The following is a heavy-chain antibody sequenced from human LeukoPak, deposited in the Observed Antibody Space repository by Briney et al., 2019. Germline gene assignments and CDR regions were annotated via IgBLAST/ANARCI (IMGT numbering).Heavy chain of an antibody. J-gene: IGHJ4*02. V-gene: IGHV3-23*01. CDR1: GFTFSSYA. D-gene: IGHD6-19*01. Sequence: GRSLRLSCAASGFTFSSYAMSWVRQAPGKGLEWVSAISGIGGSTNYADSVKGRFTISRDNSKNTLYLQMNSLRAEDTAVYYCAKQRDIAASSGWYLNTNYYFDYWGQGTLVTVSS. CDR2: ISGIGGST. CDR3: AKQRDIAASSGWYLNTNYYFDY.